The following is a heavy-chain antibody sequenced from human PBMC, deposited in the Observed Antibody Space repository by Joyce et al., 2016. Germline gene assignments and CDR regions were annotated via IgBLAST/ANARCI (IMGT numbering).Heavy chain of an antibody. Sequence: QLQLQESGPGLVKPSETLSLTCTVSDDSISSSSYYWVWIRQPPGKGLEWIGGVYYTGNTFYNSSLKRRVTISRDTSKKQFSLKVRFVTAADTAVYYCAREREGYIFDYWGQGALVTVSS. CDR3: AREREGYIFDY. J-gene: IGHJ4*02. CDR1: DDSISSSSYY. CDR2: VYYTGNT. D-gene: IGHD5-24*01. V-gene: IGHV4-39*07.